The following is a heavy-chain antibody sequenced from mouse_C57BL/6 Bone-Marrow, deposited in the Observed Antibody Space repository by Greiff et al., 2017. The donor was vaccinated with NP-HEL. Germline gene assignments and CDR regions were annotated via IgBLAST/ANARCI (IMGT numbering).Heavy chain of an antibody. D-gene: IGHD1-1*01. Sequence: EVKLVESEGGLVQPGSSMKLSCTASGFTFSDYYMAWVRQVPEKGLEWVANINYDGSSTYYLDSLKSRFIISRDNAKNILYLQMSSLKSEDTATYDGARDGDDGRSDLYWYFDVGGTGTTVTVSS. CDR3: ARDGDDGRSDLYWYFDV. V-gene: IGHV5-16*01. CDR2: INYDGSST. J-gene: IGHJ1*03. CDR1: GFTFSDYY.